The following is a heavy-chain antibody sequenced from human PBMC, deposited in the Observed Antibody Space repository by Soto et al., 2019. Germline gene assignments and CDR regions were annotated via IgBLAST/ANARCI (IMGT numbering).Heavy chain of an antibody. D-gene: IGHD3-10*01. CDR1: GGTFSSYT. CDR3: LLLWFGELRADAFDI. V-gene: IGHV1-69*02. Sequence: QVQLVQSGAEVKKPGSSVKVSCKASGGTFSSYTISWVRQAPGQGLEWMGRIIPILGIANYAQKFQGRVTITADKYTSTAYMELSSLRSEDTAVYYCLLLWFGELRADAFDIWGQGTMVTVSS. CDR2: IIPILGIA. J-gene: IGHJ3*02.